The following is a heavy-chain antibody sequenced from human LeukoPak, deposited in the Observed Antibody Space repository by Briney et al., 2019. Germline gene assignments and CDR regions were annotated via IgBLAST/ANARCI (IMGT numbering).Heavy chain of an antibody. Sequence: SETLSLTCAVYGGSFSGYYWSWLRQPPGKGLEWIGEINHSGSTNYNPSLKSRVTISVDTSKNQFSLKLSSVTAADTAVYYCASVPSSSWYAFDYWGQGTLVTVSS. J-gene: IGHJ4*02. V-gene: IGHV4-34*01. CDR1: GGSFSGYY. CDR3: ASVPSSSWYAFDY. D-gene: IGHD6-13*01. CDR2: INHSGST.